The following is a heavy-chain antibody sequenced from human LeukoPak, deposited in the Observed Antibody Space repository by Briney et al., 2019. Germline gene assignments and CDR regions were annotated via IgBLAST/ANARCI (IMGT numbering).Heavy chain of an antibody. J-gene: IGHJ5*02. CDR3: ARFTPQGYGWGGYNRFDP. CDR2: IYYSGST. V-gene: IGHV4-59*01. D-gene: IGHD3-16*01. Sequence: SETLSLTCTVYGGSSSSYFWTWLRHPPGKGLVWIGYIYYSGSTNYSPSLKSRVTISVDTSKNQFSLNLTSVTAADTAVYYCARFTPQGYGWGGYNRFDPWGQGTLVTVSS. CDR1: GGSSSSYF.